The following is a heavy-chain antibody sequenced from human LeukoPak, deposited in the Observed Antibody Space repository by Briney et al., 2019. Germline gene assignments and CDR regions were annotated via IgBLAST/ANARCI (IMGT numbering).Heavy chain of an antibody. CDR2: ISGSGGST. V-gene: IGHV3-23*01. J-gene: IGHJ5*02. CDR1: GFTFSNYA. CDR3: AKEGIFGVVAPGWFDP. D-gene: IGHD3-3*01. Sequence: GGSLRLSCSASGFTFSNYAMSWVRQAPGKGLEWVSAISGSGGSTYYADSVKGRFTISRDNSKNTLYLQMNSLRAEDTAVYYCAKEGIFGVVAPGWFDPWGQGTLVTVSS.